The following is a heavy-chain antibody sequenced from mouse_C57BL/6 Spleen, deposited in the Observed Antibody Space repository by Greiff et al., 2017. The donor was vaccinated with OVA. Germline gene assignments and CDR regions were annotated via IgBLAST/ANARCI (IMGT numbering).Heavy chain of an antibody. V-gene: IGHV1-69*01. CDR2: IDPSDSYT. J-gene: IGHJ1*03. CDR1: GYTFTSYW. D-gene: IGHD1-1*01. Sequence: QVHVKQPGAELVMPGASVKLSCKASGYTFTSYWMHWVKQRPGQGLEWIGEIDPSDSYTNYNQKFKGKSTLTVDKSSSTAYMQLSSLTSEDSAVDYGARTPLYYGSSYWYFDVWGTGTTVTVSA. CDR3: ARTPLYYGSSYWYFDV.